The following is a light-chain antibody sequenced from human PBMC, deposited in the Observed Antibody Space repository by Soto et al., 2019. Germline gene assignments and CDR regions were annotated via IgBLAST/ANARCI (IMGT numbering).Light chain of an antibody. CDR2: GAT. CDR1: QSVGSN. V-gene: IGKV3-15*01. J-gene: IGKJ1*01. CDR3: QQWIRWT. Sequence: EIVMTQSPATLSVSPGDRVTLSCRASQSVGSNLAWYQLKPGQAPRLLIYGATTRATGVPARFSGSGSETEFTLTISSLQSEDFAIYYCQQWIRWTFGQGTRLELK.